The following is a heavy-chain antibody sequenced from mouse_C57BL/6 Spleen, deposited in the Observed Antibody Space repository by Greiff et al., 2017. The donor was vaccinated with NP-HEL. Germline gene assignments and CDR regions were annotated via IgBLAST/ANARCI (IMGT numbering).Heavy chain of an antibody. CDR3: ARADRGAMDF. CDR1: GFTFTDYY. J-gene: IGHJ4*01. CDR2: IRNKANGYTT. Sequence: EVKLVESGGGLVQPGGSLSLSCAASGFTFTDYYMSWVRQPPGKALEWLGFIRNKANGYTTEYSASVKGRFTISSDNSQSILYLRMNALGAEASATYYCARADRGAMDFWGQGTSVTVSS. D-gene: IGHD3-2*01. V-gene: IGHV7-3*01.